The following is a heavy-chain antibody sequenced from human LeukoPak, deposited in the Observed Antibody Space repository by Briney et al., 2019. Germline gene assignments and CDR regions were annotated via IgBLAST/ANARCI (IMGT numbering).Heavy chain of an antibody. D-gene: IGHD1-1*01. CDR1: GFTLSSYE. J-gene: IGHJ4*02. V-gene: IGHV3-48*03. Sequence: PGGSLRLSCAASGFTLSSYEMNWVRGAPGKGLEWVSYISSSGSTIYYADSVKGRFTISRDNAKNSLYLQMNSLRAEDTAVYYCATLVNYWSFDYWGQGTLVTVSS. CDR3: ATLVNYWSFDY. CDR2: ISSSGSTI.